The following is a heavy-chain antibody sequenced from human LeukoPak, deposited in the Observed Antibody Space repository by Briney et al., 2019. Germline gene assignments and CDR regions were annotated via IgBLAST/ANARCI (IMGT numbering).Heavy chain of an antibody. CDR2: INHSGST. Sequence: PSETLSLTCAVYGGSFSGYYWSWIRLPPGKGLEWIGEINHSGSTNYNPSLKSRVTISVDTSKNQFSLKLSSVTTADTAVYYCARDSTSLGMDYWGQGTLVTVSS. CDR3: ARDSTSLGMDY. V-gene: IGHV4-34*01. J-gene: IGHJ4*02. CDR1: GGSFSGYY. D-gene: IGHD2-2*01.